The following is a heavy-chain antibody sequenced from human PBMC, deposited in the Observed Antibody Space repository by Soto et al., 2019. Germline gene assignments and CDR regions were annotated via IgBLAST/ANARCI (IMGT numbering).Heavy chain of an antibody. V-gene: IGHV3-30*18. CDR2: ISYDGSNK. D-gene: IGHD3-9*01. J-gene: IGHJ4*02. Sequence: GGSLRLSCAASGFTFSSYGIHWVRQAPGKGLEWVAVISYDGSNKYYADSVKGRFTISRDNSKNLLYLQMNSLGAEDTAVYYCAKDYYDTLTGYYGPDNWCQGNLVTIAS. CDR3: AKDYYDTLTGYYGPDN. CDR1: GFTFSSYG.